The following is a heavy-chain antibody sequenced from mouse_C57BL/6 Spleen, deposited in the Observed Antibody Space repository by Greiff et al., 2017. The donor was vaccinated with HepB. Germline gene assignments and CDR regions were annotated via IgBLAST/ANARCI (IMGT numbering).Heavy chain of an antibody. CDR3: TLTTVVAMDY. V-gene: IGHV14-4*01. D-gene: IGHD1-1*01. J-gene: IGHJ4*01. CDR2: IDPENGDT. Sequence: VQLKQSGAELVRPGASVKLSCTASGFNIKDDYMHWVKQRPEQGLEWIGWIDPENGDTEYASKFQGKATITADTSSNTAYLQLSSLTSEDTAVYYCTLTTVVAMDYWGQGTSVTVSS. CDR1: GFNIKDDY.